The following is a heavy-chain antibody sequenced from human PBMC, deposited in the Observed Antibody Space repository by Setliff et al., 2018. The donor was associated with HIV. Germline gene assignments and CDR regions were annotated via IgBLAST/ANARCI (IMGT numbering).Heavy chain of an antibody. CDR1: GFTVSSDY. D-gene: IGHD1-1*01. J-gene: IGHJ4*02. V-gene: IGHV3-53*01. CDR2: IYGGAST. Sequence: PGGSLRLSCAASGFTVSSDYMSWVRQAPGKGLEWLSTIYGGASTYYADSVKGRFTISRDNSKNTVYLQMTSLRAEDTAVYYCARSPGMFDYWGQGTPVTVSS. CDR3: ARSPGMFDY.